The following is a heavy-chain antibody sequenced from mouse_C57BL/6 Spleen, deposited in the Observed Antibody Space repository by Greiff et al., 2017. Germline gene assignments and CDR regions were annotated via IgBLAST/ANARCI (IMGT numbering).Heavy chain of an antibody. V-gene: IGHV1-39*01. D-gene: IGHD1-1*01. J-gene: IGHJ4*01. CDR1: GYSFTDYN. CDR2: INPNYGTT. Sequence: EVKLVESGPELVKPGASVKISCKASGYSFTDYNMNWVKQSNGKSLEWIGVINPNYGTTSYNQKFKGKATLTVDQSSSTAYMQLNSLTSEDSAVYYCARRYYGSSYDAMDYWGQGTSVTVSS. CDR3: ARRYYGSSYDAMDY.